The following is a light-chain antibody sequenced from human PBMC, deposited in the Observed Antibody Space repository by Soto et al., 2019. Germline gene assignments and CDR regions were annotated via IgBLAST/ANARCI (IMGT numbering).Light chain of an antibody. Sequence: SVLTQPPSVSGAPGQRVTISCTGSSSNIGAGFDVHWYQQLPGTAPKLLIYGNSNRPSGVPDRFSGSRSGTSASLAITGLQAEDEADYYCQSYDSSLTGSKVFXSGTK. V-gene: IGLV1-40*01. J-gene: IGLJ1*01. CDR2: GNS. CDR1: SSNIGAGFD. CDR3: QSYDSSLTGSKV.